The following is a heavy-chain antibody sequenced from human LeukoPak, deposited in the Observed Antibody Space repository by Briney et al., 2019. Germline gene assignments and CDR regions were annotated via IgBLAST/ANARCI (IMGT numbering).Heavy chain of an antibody. J-gene: IGHJ4*02. V-gene: IGHV4-59*08. CDR2: IYYSGST. D-gene: IGHD1-26*01. CDR1: GGSISSYY. CDR3: ARGAELSPFDY. Sequence: PSGTLSLTCTVSGGSISSYYWSWIRQPPGKGLEWIGYIYYSGSTNYNPSLKSRVTISVDTSKNQFSLKLSSVTAADTAVYYCARGAELSPFDYWGQGTLVTVSS.